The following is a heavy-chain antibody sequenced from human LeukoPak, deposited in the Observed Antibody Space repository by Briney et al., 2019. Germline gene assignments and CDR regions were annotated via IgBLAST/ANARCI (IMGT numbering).Heavy chain of an antibody. Sequence: ASVKVSCKASGGTFSSYAISWVRQAPGHGLEWMGGIIHIFGTANYAQKFQGRVTITTDESTSTAYMELSSLRSEDTAVYYCARSGCSSTSCYGGGTDYWGQGTLVTVSS. CDR2: IIHIFGTA. V-gene: IGHV1-69*05. CDR3: ARSGCSSTSCYGGGTDY. J-gene: IGHJ4*02. CDR1: GGTFSSYA. D-gene: IGHD2-2*01.